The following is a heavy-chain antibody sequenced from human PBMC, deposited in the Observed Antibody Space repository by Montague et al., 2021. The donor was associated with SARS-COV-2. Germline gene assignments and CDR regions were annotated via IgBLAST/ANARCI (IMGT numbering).Heavy chain of an antibody. CDR3: ARGWFSPMLVVVIRGPFDY. J-gene: IGHJ4*02. CDR1: GGSISSSSYY. Sequence: SKTLSLTCTVPGGSISSSSYYWGWIRQPPGKGLEWIGTIYYSGSTYYNPSLKSRVTISVDTSKNQFSLKLSSVTAADTAVYYCARGWFSPMLVVVIRGPFDYWGQGALVTVSS. D-gene: IGHD3-22*01. CDR2: IYYSGST. V-gene: IGHV4-39*07.